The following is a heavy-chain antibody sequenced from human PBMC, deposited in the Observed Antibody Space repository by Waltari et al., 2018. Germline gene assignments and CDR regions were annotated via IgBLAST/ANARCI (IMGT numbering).Heavy chain of an antibody. CDR2: IYHSGST. CDR1: GYSISSGYY. CDR3: ARIPSSSHHPFHY. Sequence: QVQLQESGPGLVKPSETLSLTCAVSGYSISSGYYWGWIRQPPGKGLEWIGSIYHSGSTYYNPSLKSRVTISVDTSKNQFSLKLSSVTAADTAVYYCARIPSSSHHPFHYWGQGTLVTVSS. J-gene: IGHJ4*02. V-gene: IGHV4-38-2*01. D-gene: IGHD6-6*01.